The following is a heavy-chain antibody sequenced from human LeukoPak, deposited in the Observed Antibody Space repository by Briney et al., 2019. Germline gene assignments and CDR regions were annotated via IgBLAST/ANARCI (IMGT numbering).Heavy chain of an antibody. D-gene: IGHD3-10*01. V-gene: IGHV3-23*01. CDR1: GFTFSSYA. Sequence: PGGSLRLSCAASGFTFSSYAMSWVRQAPGKGLEWVSAISGSGGSTYYADSVKGRFTISRDNSKNTLYLQMNSLRAEDTAVYYCAKYSLSYGSGSYYNWFDYWGQGTLVTVSS. CDR2: ISGSGGST. CDR3: AKYSLSYGSGSYYNWFDY. J-gene: IGHJ4*02.